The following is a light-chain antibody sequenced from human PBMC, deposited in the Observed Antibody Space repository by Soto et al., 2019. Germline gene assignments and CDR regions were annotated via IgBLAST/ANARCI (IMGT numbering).Light chain of an antibody. CDR2: EVS. CDR3: SSYTSSKV. CDR1: SSDGGGYNY. Sequence: QSVLTQPASVSGSPGQSITISCTGTSSDGGGYNYVSWYQQHPGKAPKLMIYEVSNRPSGVSNRFSGSKSGNTASLTISGLQAEDEADYYCSSYTSSKVFGTGTKLTVL. V-gene: IGLV2-14*01. J-gene: IGLJ1*01.